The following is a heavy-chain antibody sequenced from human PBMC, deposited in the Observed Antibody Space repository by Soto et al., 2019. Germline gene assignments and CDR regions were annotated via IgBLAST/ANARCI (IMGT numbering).Heavy chain of an antibody. CDR1: GGSISSSSYY. V-gene: IGHV4-39*01. CDR2: IYYSGST. CDR3: TRGPLPLGWFDP. J-gene: IGHJ5*02. D-gene: IGHD3-10*01. Sequence: SETLSLTCTVSGGSISSSSYYWGWIRQPPGKGLEWIGSIYYSGSTYYNPSLKSRVTISVDTSKNQFSLKLSSVTAADTAVYYCTRGPLPLGWFDPWGQGTLVTVSS.